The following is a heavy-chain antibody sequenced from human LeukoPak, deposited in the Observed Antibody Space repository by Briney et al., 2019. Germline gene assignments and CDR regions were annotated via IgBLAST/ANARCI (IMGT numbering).Heavy chain of an antibody. CDR3: ARDQRYCSGGSCPAPDAFDI. D-gene: IGHD2-15*01. CDR2: ISGYNGNT. J-gene: IGHJ3*02. V-gene: IGHV1-18*04. Sequence: GASVKVSCKASGYTFTSYGISWVRQAPGQGLEWMGWISGYNGNTNYAQKLQGRVTMTTDTSTSTAYMELRSLRSDDTAVYYCARDQRYCSGGSCPAPDAFDIWGQGTMVTVSS. CDR1: GYTFTSYG.